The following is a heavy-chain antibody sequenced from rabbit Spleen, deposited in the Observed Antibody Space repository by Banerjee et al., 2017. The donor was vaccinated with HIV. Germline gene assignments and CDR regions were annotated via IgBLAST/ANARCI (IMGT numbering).Heavy chain of an antibody. CDR3: ARDTGTSFSTYGMDL. CDR2: VYAGSSGST. V-gene: IGHV1S40*01. Sequence: QSLEESGGDLVKPGGTLTLTCTASGFSFSSSYWICWVRQAPGKGLEWIACVYAGSSGSTYSATWAKGRFTISKTSSTTVTLQMTSLTAADTATYFCARDTGTSFSTYGMDLWGPGTLVTVS. CDR1: GFSFSSSYW. J-gene: IGHJ6*01. D-gene: IGHD8-1*01.